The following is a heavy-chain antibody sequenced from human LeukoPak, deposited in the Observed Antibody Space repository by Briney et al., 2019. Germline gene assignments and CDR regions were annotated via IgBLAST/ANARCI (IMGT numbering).Heavy chain of an antibody. J-gene: IGHJ4*02. V-gene: IGHV3-30-3*01. CDR2: ISYDGSNK. D-gene: IGHD3-22*01. Sequence: GGSLRLSCAASGFTFSSYAMHWVRQALGKGLEWVAVISYDGSNKYYADSVKGRFTISRDNSKNTLYLQMNSLRAEDTAVYYCARDGTYYYDSSGYYYDYWGQGTLVTVSS. CDR1: GFTFSSYA. CDR3: ARDGTYYYDSSGYYYDY.